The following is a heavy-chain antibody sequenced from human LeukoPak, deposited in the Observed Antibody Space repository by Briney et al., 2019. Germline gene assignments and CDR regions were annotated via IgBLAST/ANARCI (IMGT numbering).Heavy chain of an antibody. D-gene: IGHD3-10*01. CDR2: TRGSGGST. CDR3: AKSAGSGTYLLDD. Sequence: GGSLRLSCAASGFTFSSYAMSWVRQAPGKGPEWVSGTRGSGGSTYYADSVKGRFTISRDNSKNTLYLQMNSLGAEDTAVYYCAKSAGSGTYLLDDWGQGTLVTVSS. J-gene: IGHJ4*02. V-gene: IGHV3-23*01. CDR1: GFTFSSYA.